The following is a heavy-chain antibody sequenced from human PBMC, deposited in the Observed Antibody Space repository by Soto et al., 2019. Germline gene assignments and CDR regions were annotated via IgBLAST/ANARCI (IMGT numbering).Heavy chain of an antibody. J-gene: IGHJ5*01. D-gene: IGHD2-15*01. CDR1: GDSISTVDYF. Sequence: SETLSLTCSVSGDSISTVDYFWAWIRQPPGQALEYIGYIYKSTTTYYNPSFESRVAISLDTSKSQFSLNVTSVTAADTAVYFCARGRYCLTGRCFPNWFDSWGQGTLVSVSS. V-gene: IGHV4-30-4*01. CDR2: IYKSTTT. CDR3: ARGRYCLTGRCFPNWFDS.